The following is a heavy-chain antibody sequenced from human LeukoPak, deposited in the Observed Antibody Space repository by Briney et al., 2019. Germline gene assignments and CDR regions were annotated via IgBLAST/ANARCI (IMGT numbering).Heavy chain of an antibody. Sequence: GGSLRLSCAASGFTFSSYGMHWVRQAPGKGLEWVAVISYDGSNKYYADSVKGRFTISRDNSKNTLYLQMNSLRAEDTAVYYCARGRQYYYYYYMDVWGKGTTVTVSS. CDR2: ISYDGSNK. J-gene: IGHJ6*03. CDR1: GFTFSSYG. V-gene: IGHV3-30*19. CDR3: ARGRQYYYYYYMDV.